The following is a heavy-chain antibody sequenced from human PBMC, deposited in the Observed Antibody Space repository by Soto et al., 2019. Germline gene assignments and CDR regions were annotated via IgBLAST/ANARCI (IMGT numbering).Heavy chain of an antibody. J-gene: IGHJ6*02. CDR3: ARTWGGYSYGYGDYYYYYGMDV. Sequence: GASVKVSCKASGGTFSSYAISWVRQAPGQGLEWMGGIIPIFGTANYAQKFQGRVTITADESTSTAYMELSSLRSEDTAVYYCARTWGGYSYGYGDYYYYYGMDVWGQGTTVTVS. CDR1: GGTFSSYA. V-gene: IGHV1-69*13. CDR2: IIPIFGTA. D-gene: IGHD5-18*01.